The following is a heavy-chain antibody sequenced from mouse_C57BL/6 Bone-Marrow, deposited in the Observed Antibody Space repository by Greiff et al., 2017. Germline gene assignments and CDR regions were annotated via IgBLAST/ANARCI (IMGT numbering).Heavy chain of an antibody. D-gene: IGHD2-4*01. V-gene: IGHV1-80*01. Sequence: VQLQQSGAELVKPGASVKISCKASGYAFRSYWMNWVKQRPGKGLEWIGQIYPGDGDTNYTGKFKGKATLTADKSSSTAYMQLSSLTSEDSAVYFCARWVMITTGGYYAMDYWGQGTSVTVSS. CDR3: ARWVMITTGGYYAMDY. CDR2: IYPGDGDT. J-gene: IGHJ4*01. CDR1: GYAFRSYW.